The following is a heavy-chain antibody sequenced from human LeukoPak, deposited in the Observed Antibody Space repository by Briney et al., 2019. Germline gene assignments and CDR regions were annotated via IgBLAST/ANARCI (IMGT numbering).Heavy chain of an antibody. D-gene: IGHD3-10*01. CDR2: ISSSSSTI. J-gene: IGHJ4*02. CDR1: GFTFSSYS. CDR3: AKTYFGSGSYYSGPNDS. V-gene: IGHV3-48*01. Sequence: GRSLRLSCAASGFTFSSYSMNWVRQAPGKGLEWVSYISSSSSTIYYADSVKGRFAISRDNSKNTLYLQMNSLRAEDTAVYYCAKTYFGSGSYYSGPNDSWGQGTLVTVSS.